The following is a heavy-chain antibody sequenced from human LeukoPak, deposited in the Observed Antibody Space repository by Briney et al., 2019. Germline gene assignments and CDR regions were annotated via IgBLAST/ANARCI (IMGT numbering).Heavy chain of an antibody. CDR2: ISWDGGGT. Sequence: GGSLRLYCAASGHTFDDYAMHWVRQAPGKGLEWVSLISWDGGGTYYADSVKGRFSISRDNSKNSLYLQMNSLRAEDTALYYCAKDMAAYYYASGNIDYWGQGTLVTVSS. V-gene: IGHV3-43D*03. CDR3: AKDMAAYYYASGNIDY. D-gene: IGHD3-10*01. J-gene: IGHJ4*02. CDR1: GHTFDDYA.